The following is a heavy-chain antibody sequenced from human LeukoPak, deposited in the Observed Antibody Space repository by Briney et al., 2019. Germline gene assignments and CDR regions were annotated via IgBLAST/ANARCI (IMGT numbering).Heavy chain of an antibody. Sequence: GGSLRLSWAAATFPVNTYTVNWVRQAPGKGLGWVSSISPMGDFIFYAESVKGRFTISSDPAKSSLYLQMPSLGAEDTAVYHCASSLVFQGYFDYWRQGTLVTVSS. J-gene: IGHJ4*02. CDR3: ASSLVFQGYFDY. D-gene: IGHD6-6*01. CDR1: TFPVNTYT. V-gene: IGHV3-21*06. CDR2: ISPMGDFI.